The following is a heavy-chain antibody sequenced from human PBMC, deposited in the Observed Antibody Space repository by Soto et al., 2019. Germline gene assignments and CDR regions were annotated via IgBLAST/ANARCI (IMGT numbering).Heavy chain of an antibody. V-gene: IGHV4-59*01. Sequence: QVQLQESGPGLVKPSETLSLTCTVSGASINDYFWSWIRQPPGKGLEWIGYIFYSGSPNYNPSLKSRVTMSIDTSKNQFSLKPTSVTAADTAVYYCARASSGRFPRVYYYYGMDVWGQGTTVTVSS. D-gene: IGHD1-26*01. CDR2: IFYSGSP. CDR3: ARASSGRFPRVYYYYGMDV. CDR1: GASINDYF. J-gene: IGHJ6*02.